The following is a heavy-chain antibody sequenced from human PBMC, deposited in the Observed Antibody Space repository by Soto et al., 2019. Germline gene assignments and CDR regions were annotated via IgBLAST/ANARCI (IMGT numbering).Heavy chain of an antibody. CDR2: IIPIFGTA. D-gene: IGHD2-2*01. CDR1: GGPFSSYA. Sequence: SVKVSCKASGGPFSSYAISWVRQAPGQGREWMGGIIPIFGTANYAQKFQGRVTITADESTSTAYMELSSLRSEDTAVYYCARPPTLGPAAKPYYYYGMDVWGQGTTVTVSS. J-gene: IGHJ6*02. V-gene: IGHV1-69*13. CDR3: ARPPTLGPAAKPYYYYGMDV.